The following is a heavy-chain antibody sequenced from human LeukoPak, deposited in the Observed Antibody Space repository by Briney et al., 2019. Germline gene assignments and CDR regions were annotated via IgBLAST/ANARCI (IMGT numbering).Heavy chain of an antibody. Sequence: SVKVSCKTFGGTFNNSAISWVRQAPGQGLEWLGGIMPLFGTAGYAQKFQGRVTITKDESTRTVYLELTSLTSDDTAVYYCARDVHGDYGSGWFDPWGQGTLVSVSS. CDR2: IMPLFGTA. J-gene: IGHJ5*02. V-gene: IGHV1-69*05. CDR1: GGTFNNSA. D-gene: IGHD4-17*01. CDR3: ARDVHGDYGSGWFDP.